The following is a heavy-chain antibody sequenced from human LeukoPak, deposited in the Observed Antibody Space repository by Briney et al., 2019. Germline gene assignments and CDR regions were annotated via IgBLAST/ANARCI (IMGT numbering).Heavy chain of an antibody. CDR2: ISYDAINK. J-gene: IGHJ4*02. V-gene: IGHV3-30*18. CDR1: GFIFSSFG. D-gene: IGHD3-10*01. Sequence: GRSLRLSCAASGFIFSSFGMHWVRQAPGKGLEWVAVISYDAINKYYADSVKGRFTISRDNSKNTLYLQLNSRRTECMAVYCCAKDPMVRGVPMGIFDYWGQGALVTVSS. CDR3: AKDPMVRGVPMGIFDY.